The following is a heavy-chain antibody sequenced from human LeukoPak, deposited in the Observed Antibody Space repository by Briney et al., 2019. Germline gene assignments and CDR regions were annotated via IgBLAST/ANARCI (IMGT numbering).Heavy chain of an antibody. J-gene: IGHJ6*02. CDR3: AKPQKAGPYYYYYYGMDV. V-gene: IGHV3-23*01. D-gene: IGHD6-13*01. CDR2: ISGSGGST. Sequence: GGSLRLSCAASAFTFNNYAMSWVRQAPGKGLEWVSAISGSGGSTYYADSVKGRFTISRDNSKNTLYPQMNSLRAEDTAVYYCAKPQKAGPYYYYYYGMDVWGQGTTVTVSS. CDR1: AFTFNNYA.